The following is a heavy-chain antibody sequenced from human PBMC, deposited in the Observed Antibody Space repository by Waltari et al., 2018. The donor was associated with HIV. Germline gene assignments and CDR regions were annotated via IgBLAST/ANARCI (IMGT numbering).Heavy chain of an antibody. CDR2: MYSGGTT. J-gene: IGHJ3*02. Sequence: EVQLVESGGGLVRPGGSLRLSCAASGFTVSSPHMGWVRQTPGKGLEYVSVMYSGGTTHYADSVNGRFTISRDSSKSALYLQMNTLRAEDTALYYCARVDRAGTTSGWDVFDIWGQGTMVTVSS. V-gene: IGHV3-66*01. CDR3: ARVDRAGTTSGWDVFDI. CDR1: GFTVSSPH. D-gene: IGHD1-1*01.